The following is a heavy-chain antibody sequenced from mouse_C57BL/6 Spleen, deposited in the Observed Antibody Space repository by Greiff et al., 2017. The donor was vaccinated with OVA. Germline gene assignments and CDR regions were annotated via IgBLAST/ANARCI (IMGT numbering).Heavy chain of an antibody. V-gene: IGHV1-53*01. Sequence: QVQLQQPGTELVKPGASVKLSCKASGYTFTSYWMHWVKQRPGQGLEWIGNINPSNGGTNYNEKFKSKATLTVDKSSSTAYMQLSSLTSEDSAVYYFARLFVYDGYCDYFDYWGQGTTLTVSS. CDR1: GYTFTSYW. CDR2: INPSNGGT. J-gene: IGHJ2*01. D-gene: IGHD2-3*01. CDR3: ARLFVYDGYCDYFDY.